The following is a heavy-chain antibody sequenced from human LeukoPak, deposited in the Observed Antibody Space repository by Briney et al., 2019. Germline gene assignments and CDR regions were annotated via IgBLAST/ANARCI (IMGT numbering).Heavy chain of an antibody. CDR2: ISSSGSTI. D-gene: IGHD1-1*01. CDR1: GFTFSSYE. V-gene: IGHV3-48*03. J-gene: IGHJ4*02. CDR3: AKGKYNFDY. Sequence: PGGSLRLSCAASGFTFSSYEMNWVRQAPGKGLEWVSYISSSGSTIYYADSVKGRFTISRDNSKNTLYLQMNSLRAEDTAVYYCAKGKYNFDYWGQGTLVTVSS.